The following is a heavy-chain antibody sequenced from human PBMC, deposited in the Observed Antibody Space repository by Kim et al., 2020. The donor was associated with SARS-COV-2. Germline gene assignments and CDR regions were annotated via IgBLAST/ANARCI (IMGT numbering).Heavy chain of an antibody. V-gene: IGHV1-69*01. J-gene: IGHJ4*02. CDR2: A. CDR3: ARYTVLSYFDY. Sequence: ANYAQKFQGRVTITADESTSTAYMELSSLRSEDTAVYYCARYTVLSYFDYWGQGTLVTVSS. D-gene: IGHD2-2*02.